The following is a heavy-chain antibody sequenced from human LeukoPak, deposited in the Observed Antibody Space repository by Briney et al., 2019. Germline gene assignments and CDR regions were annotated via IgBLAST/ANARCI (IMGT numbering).Heavy chain of an antibody. Sequence: SVKVSCKASGGTFSSYAISWVRRAPGQGLEWMGRIIPIFGTANYAQKFQGRVTITTDESTSTAYMELSSLRSEDTAVYYCAREAMVVTPPFDYWGQGTLVTVSS. CDR2: IIPIFGTA. J-gene: IGHJ4*02. CDR3: AREAMVVTPPFDY. V-gene: IGHV1-69*05. CDR1: GGTFSSYA. D-gene: IGHD2-21*02.